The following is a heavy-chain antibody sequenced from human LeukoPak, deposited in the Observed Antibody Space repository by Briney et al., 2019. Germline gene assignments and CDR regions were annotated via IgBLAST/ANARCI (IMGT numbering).Heavy chain of an antibody. CDR3: ARDRWFDP. Sequence: SETLSLTCSVSGGSISTYYWSWIRQPPGKEPEWIGYIYYSGSTNYNPSLKSRVTISVDTSRNQFSLKLNSVTAADTAIYYCARDRWFDPWGQGTLVTVSS. V-gene: IGHV4-59*01. CDR2: IYYSGST. J-gene: IGHJ5*02. CDR1: GGSISTYY.